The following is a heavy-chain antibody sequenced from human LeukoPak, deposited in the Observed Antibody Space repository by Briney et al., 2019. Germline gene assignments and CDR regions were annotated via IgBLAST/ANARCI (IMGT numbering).Heavy chain of an antibody. CDR1: GITLSSYD. J-gene: IGHJ2*01. CDR2: VRDFGSKK. CDR3: AKAPGVFCSGGSCYSYWYFDL. V-gene: IGHV3-30*02. Sequence: PGGSLRLSCAASGITLSSYDMHWVRQAPGKGLEWVAFVRDFGSKKYYADSVKGRFTISGDSSKNTVYLQMNSLRPEDTAVYYCAKAPGVFCSGGSCYSYWYFDLWGRGTLVTVSS. D-gene: IGHD2-15*01.